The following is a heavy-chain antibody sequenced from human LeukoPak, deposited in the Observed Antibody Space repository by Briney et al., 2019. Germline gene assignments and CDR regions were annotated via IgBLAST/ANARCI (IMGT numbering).Heavy chain of an antibody. Sequence: ASVKVSCKASGGTFSSHAISWVRQAPGQGLEWMGGIIPIFGTANYAQKFQGRVTITADESTSTAYMELSSLRSEDTAVYYCARDGSGGIPFDYWGQGTLVTVSS. CDR1: GGTFSSHA. J-gene: IGHJ4*02. CDR3: ARDGSGGIPFDY. V-gene: IGHV1-69*13. CDR2: IIPIFGTA. D-gene: IGHD2-15*01.